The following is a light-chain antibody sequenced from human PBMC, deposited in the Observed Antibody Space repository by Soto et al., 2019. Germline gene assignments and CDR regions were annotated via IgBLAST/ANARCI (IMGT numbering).Light chain of an antibody. CDR2: GAS. CDR1: QRVSSGY. CDR3: QQYNNWPRRT. Sequence: EIVLTQSPGTLSLSPGERATLSCRAIQRVSSGYLGWYQQRPGQAPWLLIHGASNRASGIPARFSGSGSGTEFTLTISSLQSEDFAVYYCQQYNNWPRRTFGQGTKVDI. J-gene: IGKJ1*01. V-gene: IGKV3D-15*01.